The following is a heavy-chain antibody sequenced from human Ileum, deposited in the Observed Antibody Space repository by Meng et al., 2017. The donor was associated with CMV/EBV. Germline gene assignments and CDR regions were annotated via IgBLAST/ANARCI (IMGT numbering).Heavy chain of an antibody. V-gene: IGHV3-11*01. CDR1: GFPFGAYY. Sequence: LSIACAASGFPFGAYYMTWVRQAPGKGLEWVSYITGSGDIIYYADSVKGRFTISRDNAKSSLYLEINSLRAEDTAVYYCARGNYGFDYWGQGTLVTVSS. J-gene: IGHJ4*02. CDR2: ITGSGDII. CDR3: ARGNYGFDY. D-gene: IGHD4-17*01.